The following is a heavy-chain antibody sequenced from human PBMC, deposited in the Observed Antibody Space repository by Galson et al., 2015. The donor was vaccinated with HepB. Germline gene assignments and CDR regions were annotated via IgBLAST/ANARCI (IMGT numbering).Heavy chain of an antibody. Sequence: SLRLSCAASGFTFSSYGMHWVRQAPGKGLEWVAVIWYDGSNKYYADSVKGRFTISRDNSKNTLYLQMNSLRAEDTAVYYCARESHYCSGGSCYVFDYWGQGTLVTVSS. CDR2: IWYDGSNK. CDR1: GFTFSSYG. V-gene: IGHV3-33*01. D-gene: IGHD2-15*01. J-gene: IGHJ4*02. CDR3: ARESHYCSGGSCYVFDY.